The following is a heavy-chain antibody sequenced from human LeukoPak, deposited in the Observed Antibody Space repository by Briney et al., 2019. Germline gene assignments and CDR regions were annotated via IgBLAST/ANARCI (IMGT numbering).Heavy chain of an antibody. CDR2: IYHSGST. V-gene: IGHV4-38-2*02. CDR3: ARVVPGYYDSSGYYPEYFQH. CDR1: GYSISSGYY. Sequence: PSETLSLTCSVSGYSISSGYYWGWIRQPPGKGLEWIGSIYHSGSTYYNPSLKSRVTISVDTPKNQFSLKLSSVTAADTAVYYCARVVPGYYDSSGYYPEYFQHWGQGTLVTVSS. D-gene: IGHD3-22*01. J-gene: IGHJ1*01.